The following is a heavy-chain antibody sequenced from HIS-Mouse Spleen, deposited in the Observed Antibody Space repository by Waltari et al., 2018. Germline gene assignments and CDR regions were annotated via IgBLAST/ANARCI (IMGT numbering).Heavy chain of an antibody. Sequence: QLQLQESGPGLVKPSETLSLTCTVSGGSISSSSYYWGWIRQPPGKGLEWIGSIYYSGSTYYNTTLKSRVTISVDTSKNQLSLKLSSVTAADTALYYCARHLSPPQALYYFDYWGQGTLVTVSS. V-gene: IGHV4-39*01. J-gene: IGHJ4*02. D-gene: IGHD2-2*01. CDR2: IYYSGST. CDR1: GGSISSSSYY. CDR3: ARHLSPPQALYYFDY.